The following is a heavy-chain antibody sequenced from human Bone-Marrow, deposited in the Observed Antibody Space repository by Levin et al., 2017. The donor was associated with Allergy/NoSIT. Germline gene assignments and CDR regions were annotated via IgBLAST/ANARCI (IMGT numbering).Heavy chain of an antibody. CDR2: INPNTGGT. CDR3: AIGGSGWYSVDY. V-gene: IGHV1-2*06. D-gene: IGHD6-19*01. CDR1: GYSFTDFY. J-gene: IGHJ4*02. Sequence: ASVKVSCKASGYSFTDFYVNWVRQAPGQGLEWMGRINPNTGGTKYAQKFQGRVTMTRDTSITTAFMDLRSLRSDDTAMYYCAIGGSGWYSVDYWGQGAPVPVSS.